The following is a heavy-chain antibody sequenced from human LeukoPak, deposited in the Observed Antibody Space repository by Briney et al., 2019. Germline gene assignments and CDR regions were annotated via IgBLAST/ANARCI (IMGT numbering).Heavy chain of an antibody. Sequence: SVKVSCKASGGTFSSYAISWVRQAPGQGLEWMGGIIPIFGTANYAQKFQGRVTITADESTSTAYMELSSLRSEDTAVYYCARSQVTMIVVVGQGLDYWGQGTLVTVSS. D-gene: IGHD3-22*01. V-gene: IGHV1-69*13. CDR2: IIPIFGTA. CDR3: ARSQVTMIVVVGQGLDY. J-gene: IGHJ4*02. CDR1: GGTFSSYA.